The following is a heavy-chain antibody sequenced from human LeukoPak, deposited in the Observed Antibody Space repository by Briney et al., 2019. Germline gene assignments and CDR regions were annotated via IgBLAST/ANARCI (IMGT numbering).Heavy chain of an antibody. CDR1: GFAVNNNF. CDR2: ISDSTT. J-gene: IGHJ4*02. V-gene: IGHV3-69-1*01. Sequence: PGGSLRLSCAASGFAVNNNFMSWVRQAPGKGLEWVSYISDSTTLYAESVKGRFTISRDNAKNSLFLQMNSLRVEDSAVYYCARTVNTVVNFDYLGQGTLVTVSS. D-gene: IGHD4-23*01. CDR3: ARTVNTVVNFDY.